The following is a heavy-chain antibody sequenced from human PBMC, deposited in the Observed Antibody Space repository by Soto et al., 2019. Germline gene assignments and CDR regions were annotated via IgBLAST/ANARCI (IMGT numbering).Heavy chain of an antibody. Sequence: EVQLLESGGGLVQPGGSLRLSCAASGFTFSSYAMRWVRQAPVKGLEWVSAISGSGGNTYYADSVKGRFTISRDNSKNTLDLQMNSLRAEDTAVYYCARRGSGSYYDYWGQGTLVTVSS. CDR2: ISGSGGNT. CDR3: ARRGSGSYYDY. CDR1: GFTFSSYA. J-gene: IGHJ4*02. D-gene: IGHD1-26*01. V-gene: IGHV3-23*01.